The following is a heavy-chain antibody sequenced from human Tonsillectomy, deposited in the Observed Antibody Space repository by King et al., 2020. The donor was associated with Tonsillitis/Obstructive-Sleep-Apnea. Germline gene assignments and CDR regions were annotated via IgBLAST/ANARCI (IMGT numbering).Heavy chain of an antibody. V-gene: IGHV3-30*18. D-gene: IGHD4-17*01. Sequence: VQLVESGGGVVQPGRSLRLSCAASGFTFNSYGMHWVRQAPGKGLEWVAVISYDGSSKYHADSVKGRFTISRDNSKNTLYLQMNSLRAEDTAVYYCAKDLDYGDYYYTMAVWGQGTTVTVSS. CDR1: GFTFNSYG. CDR3: AKDLDYGDYYYTMAV. CDR2: ISYDGSSK. J-gene: IGHJ6*02.